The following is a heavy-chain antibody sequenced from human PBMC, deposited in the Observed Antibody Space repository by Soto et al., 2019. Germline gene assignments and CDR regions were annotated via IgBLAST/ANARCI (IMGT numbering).Heavy chain of an antibody. J-gene: IGHJ5*02. CDR2: TYYRSKWYN. CDR3: AKNYCGGGSCYSYWLDP. D-gene: IGHD2-15*01. CDR1: GDSVSSISAT. Sequence: PSPTLSLTCAISGDSVSSISATWNWIRQSPSRGLEWLGRTYYRSKWYNESAVFVKSRIAINVDTSKNQFSLQLNSVTPEDTAMYYCAKNYCGGGSCYSYWLDPWGQGTLVTVSS. V-gene: IGHV6-1*01.